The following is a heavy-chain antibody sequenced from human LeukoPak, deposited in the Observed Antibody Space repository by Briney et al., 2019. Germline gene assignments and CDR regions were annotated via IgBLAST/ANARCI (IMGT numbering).Heavy chain of an antibody. D-gene: IGHD3-16*01. Sequence: ASVKVSCKASGYTFTSYGISWVRQAPGQGLEWMGWISVYNGNTHYAQKLQGRVTMTTDTSTSTAYMELRSLRSDDTAVYYCXXXXXXXXXXFIPDYSYYYMDVWGKGTTVTVSS. CDR3: XXXXXXXXXXFIPDYSYYYMDV. J-gene: IGHJ6*03. V-gene: IGHV1-18*01. CDR1: GYTFTSYG. CDR2: ISVYNGNT.